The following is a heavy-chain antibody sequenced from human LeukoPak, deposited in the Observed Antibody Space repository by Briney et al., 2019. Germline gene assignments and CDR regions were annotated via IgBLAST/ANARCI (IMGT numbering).Heavy chain of an antibody. V-gene: IGHV1-2*06. CDR2: INPNSGGT. CDR3: ARELRGDGVNY. J-gene: IGHJ4*02. CDR1: GGTFSSYA. D-gene: IGHD5-12*01. Sequence: ASVKVSCKASGGTFSSYAISWVRQAPGQGLEWMGRINPNSGGTNYAQKFQGRVTMTRDTSISTAYMELSRLRSDDTAVYYCARELRGDGVNYWGQGTLVTVSS.